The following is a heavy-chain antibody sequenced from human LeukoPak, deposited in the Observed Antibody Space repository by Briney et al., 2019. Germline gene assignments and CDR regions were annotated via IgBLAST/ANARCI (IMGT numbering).Heavy chain of an antibody. CDR1: GYTFTGYY. V-gene: IGHV1-2*02. J-gene: IGHJ4*02. CDR3: ARGSRPVYNLLTGKRYFDY. CDR2: INPNSGGT. Sequence: ASVKVSCKASGYTFTGYYMHWVRQAPGQGLEWMGWINPNSGGTNYAQRFQGRVTMTRDTSISTAYMELSRLRSDDTAVYYCARGSRPVYNLLTGKRYFDYWGQGTLVTVSS. D-gene: IGHD3-9*01.